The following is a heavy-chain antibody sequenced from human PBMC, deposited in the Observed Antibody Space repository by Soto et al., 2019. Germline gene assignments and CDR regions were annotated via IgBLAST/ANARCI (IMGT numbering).Heavy chain of an antibody. Sequence: PGGSLRLSCAASGFTFSDYYMSWIRQAPGKGLEWVSYISSSGSTIYYADSVKGRFTISRDNAKNSLYLQMNSLRAEDTAVYYCARSGSPVATIPYFDYWGQGTLVTVSS. CDR3: ARSGSPVATIPYFDY. D-gene: IGHD5-12*01. J-gene: IGHJ4*02. V-gene: IGHV3-11*01. CDR2: ISSSGSTI. CDR1: GFTFSDYY.